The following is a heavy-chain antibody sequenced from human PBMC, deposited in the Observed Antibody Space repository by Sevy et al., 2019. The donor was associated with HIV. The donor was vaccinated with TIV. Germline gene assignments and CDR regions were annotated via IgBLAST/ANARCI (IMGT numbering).Heavy chain of an antibody. CDR2: ITSSSDYI. CDR1: GFTFSNYN. CDR3: ARDRRTLNYYASSGYNYYFDY. V-gene: IGHV3-21*01. D-gene: IGHD3-22*01. Sequence: GGSLRLSCAASGFTFSNYNMNWVRQAPGKGLEWVSSITSSSDYIYDADSVKGRFIISRDNAKNSLYLQMNSLRAEDTAVYYCARDRRTLNYYASSGYNYYFDYWGQGTLVTVSS. J-gene: IGHJ4*02.